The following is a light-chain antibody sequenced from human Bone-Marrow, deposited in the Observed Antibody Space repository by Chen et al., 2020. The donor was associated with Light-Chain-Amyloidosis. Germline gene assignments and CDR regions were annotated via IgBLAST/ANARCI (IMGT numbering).Light chain of an antibody. Sequence: EIVLTQSPGTLSLSPGEGANLSCRASQTISSNYLTWYQQKFGQAPRLLIYGSSSRATGIPDRFTGSGSGTDFTLTINRLEPEDFGMYYCEQDGTSPLTFGGGTKVEIK. V-gene: IGKV3-20*01. CDR2: GSS. CDR1: QTISSNY. CDR3: EQDGTSPLT. J-gene: IGKJ4*01.